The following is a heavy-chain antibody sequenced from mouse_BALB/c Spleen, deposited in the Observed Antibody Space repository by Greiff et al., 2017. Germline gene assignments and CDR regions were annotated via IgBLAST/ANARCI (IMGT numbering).Heavy chain of an antibody. CDR1: GYAFSSYW. CDR3: ARAGNYPLAMDY. J-gene: IGHJ4*01. Sequence: VQLQESGAELVRPGSSVKISCKASGYAFSSYWMNWVKQRPGQGLEWIGQIYPGDGDTNYNGKFKGKATLTADKSSSTAYMQLSSLTSEDSAVYFCARAGNYPLAMDYWGQGTSVTVSS. D-gene: IGHD2-1*01. CDR2: IYPGDGDT. V-gene: IGHV1-80*01.